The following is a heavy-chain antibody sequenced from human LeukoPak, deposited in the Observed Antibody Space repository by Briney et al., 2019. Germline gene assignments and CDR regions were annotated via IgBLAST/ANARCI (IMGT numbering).Heavy chain of an antibody. J-gene: IGHJ6*03. D-gene: IGHD6-13*01. CDR1: GGTFSSYA. Sequence: GSSVKVSCKASGGTFSSYAISWVRQAPGQGLEWMGWISAYNGNTNYAQKLQGRVTMTTDSSTTTAYMELRSLRSDDTAVYYCARDGEQQLNYYYYMDVWGKGTTVTISS. CDR2: ISAYNGNT. CDR3: ARDGEQQLNYYYYMDV. V-gene: IGHV1-18*01.